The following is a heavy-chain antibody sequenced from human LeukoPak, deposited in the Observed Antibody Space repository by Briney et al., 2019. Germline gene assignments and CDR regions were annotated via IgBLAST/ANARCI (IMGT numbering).Heavy chain of an antibody. V-gene: IGHV3-30*02. D-gene: IGHD2-8*01. CDR3: ANGNRCTSPNCLGYYYFYMDV. Sequence: GGSLRLSCAASGFTFSSYGMHWVSQAPGKRLEWVAFIRYDGSNKYYVDSVKGRFTISRDNSKNTLYLQMNSLRAEDTAVYYCANGNRCTSPNCLGYYYFYMDVWGKGTTVTVSS. J-gene: IGHJ6*03. CDR1: GFTFSSYG. CDR2: IRYDGSNK.